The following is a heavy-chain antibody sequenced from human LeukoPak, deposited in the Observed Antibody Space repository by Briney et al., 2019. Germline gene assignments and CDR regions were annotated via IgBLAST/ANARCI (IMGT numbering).Heavy chain of an antibody. CDR3: STGSGHAFDI. Sequence: GGSLRLSCAASGFTFSSYWMHWFRQVPGKGRVWVSRINSDGSSTSYADSVKGRFTISRDNAKNTLYVQMNSLRAEDTAVYYCSTGSGHAFDIWGRGTMVTVSS. CDR1: GFTFSSYW. D-gene: IGHD3-10*01. CDR2: INSDGSST. V-gene: IGHV3-74*01. J-gene: IGHJ3*02.